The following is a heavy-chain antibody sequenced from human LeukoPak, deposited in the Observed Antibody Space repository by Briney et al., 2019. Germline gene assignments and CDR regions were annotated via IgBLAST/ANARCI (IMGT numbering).Heavy chain of an antibody. J-gene: IGHJ6*04. Sequence: SETLSLTCAVSGYSISSGYYWGWIRQPPGKGLEWIGSIYHSGSTYYNPSLKSRVTISVDTSKNQFSLKLSSVTAADTAVYYCARNGKERYCSSTSCYIYYHYGMDVWGKGTTVTVSS. CDR1: GYSISSGYY. CDR3: ARNGKERYCSSTSCYIYYHYGMDV. CDR2: IYHSGST. V-gene: IGHV4-38-2*01. D-gene: IGHD2-2*02.